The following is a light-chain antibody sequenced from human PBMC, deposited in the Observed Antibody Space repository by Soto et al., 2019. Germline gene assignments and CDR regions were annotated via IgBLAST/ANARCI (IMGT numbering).Light chain of an antibody. CDR2: GAS. CDR3: QQDNNWPPLT. V-gene: IGKV3-15*01. J-gene: IGKJ4*01. CDR1: QSVSSY. Sequence: EIMLTQSPATLSLSPGERATLSCRASQSVSSYLAWYQQKPGQPPRLLIYGASTRATGIPARFSGSGSGTEFTLTINSLQSEDFAVYYCQQDNNWPPLTFGGGTKVEIK.